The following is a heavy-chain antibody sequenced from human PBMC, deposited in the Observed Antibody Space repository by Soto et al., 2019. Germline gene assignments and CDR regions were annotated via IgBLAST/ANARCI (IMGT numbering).Heavy chain of an antibody. D-gene: IGHD6-13*01. J-gene: IGHJ4*02. V-gene: IGHV3-7*01. Sequence: GGSLRLSCAASGFTFSSYWMSWVRQAPGKGLEWAANIKQDGSEKYYVDSVKGRFTISRDNAKNSLYLQMNSLRAEDTAVYYCARDGQLVINYFDYWGQGTLVTVSS. CDR1: GFTFSSYW. CDR3: ARDGQLVINYFDY. CDR2: IKQDGSEK.